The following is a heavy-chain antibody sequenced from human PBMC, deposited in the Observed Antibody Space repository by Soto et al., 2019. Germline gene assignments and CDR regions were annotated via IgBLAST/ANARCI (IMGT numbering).Heavy chain of an antibody. V-gene: IGHV4-34*01. CDR1: GQSFADYY. Sequence: SETLSLTCAVYGQSFADYYWTWIRQSPGKGLEWIGEINHSVSINYNPSLGSRVTISVDTSQNQFSLRLSSVTAADTAVYYCARGHSTRRWLTNYPRFDHWGKGTLVTVSS. CDR3: ARGHSTRRWLTNYPRFDH. J-gene: IGHJ4*02. CDR2: INHSVSI. D-gene: IGHD2-2*01.